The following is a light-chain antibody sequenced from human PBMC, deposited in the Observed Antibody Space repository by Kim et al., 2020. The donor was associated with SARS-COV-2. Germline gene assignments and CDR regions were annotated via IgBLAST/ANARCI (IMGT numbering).Light chain of an antibody. CDR2: EVT. J-gene: IGLJ2*01. V-gene: IGLV2-18*02. CDR1: TTDVGHYNR. CDR3: SSYTNTNTLV. Sequence: HSVSISCTGTTTDVGHYNRVSWYQQPPGTAPKLLISEVTNRPSGVPDRFSGSKSGNTASLTISGLQTEDEADYFCSSYTNTNTLVFGGGTQLTVL.